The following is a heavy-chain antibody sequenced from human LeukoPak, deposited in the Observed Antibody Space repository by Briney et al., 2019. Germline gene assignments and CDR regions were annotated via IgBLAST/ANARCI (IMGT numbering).Heavy chain of an antibody. CDR3: ARARNQVLRYFDWFYYFDY. V-gene: IGHV1-69*13. CDR2: IIPIFGTA. J-gene: IGHJ4*02. D-gene: IGHD3-9*01. Sequence: GASVKVSCKTSGYIFTDYYIHWVRQAPGQGLEWMGGIIPIFGTANYAQKFQGRVTITADESTSTAYMELSSLRSEDTAVYYCARARNQVLRYFDWFYYFDYWGQGTLVTVSS. CDR1: GYIFTDYY.